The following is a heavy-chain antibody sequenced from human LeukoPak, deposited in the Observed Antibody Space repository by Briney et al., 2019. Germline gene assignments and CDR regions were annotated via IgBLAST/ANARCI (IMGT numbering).Heavy chain of an antibody. V-gene: IGHV3-30*02. CDR1: GFTFSSSG. CDR2: IGYDGSNK. CDR3: AKDRSYYGSGEIDY. J-gene: IGHJ4*02. D-gene: IGHD3-10*01. Sequence: GGSLRLSCAASGFTFSSSGMHLVRQAPGKGLEWVAFIGYDGSNKYDADSVKGRFTISRDNSKNTLYVQMNSLRPEDTAVYYCAKDRSYYGSGEIDYWGQGTLVTVSS.